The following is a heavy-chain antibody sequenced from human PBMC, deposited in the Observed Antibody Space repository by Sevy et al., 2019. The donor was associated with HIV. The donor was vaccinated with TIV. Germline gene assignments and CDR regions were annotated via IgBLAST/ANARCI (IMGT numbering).Heavy chain of an antibody. D-gene: IGHD2-8*01. CDR2: LSFGCGKI. CDR3: AREGCSRPHDY. Sequence: GGSLRLSCAASGFAFYEYSMSWIRQAPGKGLEWVATLSFGCGKINYADSVKGRFTISRDNSKNSFYLQMHNLRVEDTALYYCAREGCSRPHDYWGQGTRVTVS. CDR1: GFAFYEYS. V-gene: IGHV3-23*01. J-gene: IGHJ4*02.